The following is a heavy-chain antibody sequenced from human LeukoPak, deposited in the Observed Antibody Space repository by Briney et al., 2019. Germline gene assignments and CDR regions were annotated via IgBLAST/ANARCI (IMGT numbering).Heavy chain of an antibody. Sequence: ASVKVSCKASGYTFTSYGISWVRQAPGQGIEWMGWISAYNGNTNYAQKLQGRVTMTTDTSTSTAYMELSSLRSEDTAVYYCARGYDYAMIGYWGQGTLVTVSS. CDR2: ISAYNGNT. CDR3: ARGYDYAMIGY. D-gene: IGHD3-16*01. CDR1: GYTFTSYG. J-gene: IGHJ4*02. V-gene: IGHV1-18*04.